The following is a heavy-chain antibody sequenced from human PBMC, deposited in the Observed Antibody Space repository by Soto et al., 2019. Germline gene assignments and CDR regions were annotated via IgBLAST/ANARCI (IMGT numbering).Heavy chain of an antibody. Sequence: LSLTCTVSGGSISSGDCYWSWIRQPPGKGLEWIGYIYYSGSTYYNPSLKSRVTISVDTSKNQFSLKLSSVTAADTAVYYCARRSIDSSGSRFDYWGQGTLVTVSS. J-gene: IGHJ4*02. CDR3: ARRSIDSSGSRFDY. CDR2: IYYSGST. D-gene: IGHD3-22*01. CDR1: GGSISSGDCY. V-gene: IGHV4-30-4*01.